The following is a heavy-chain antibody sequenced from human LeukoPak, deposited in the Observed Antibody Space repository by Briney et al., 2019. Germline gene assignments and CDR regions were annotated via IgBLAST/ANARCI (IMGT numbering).Heavy chain of an antibody. CDR3: ARDHGGNPMLFHDAFDI. Sequence: GASVKVCCEASGYTFTSYGISWVRQAPGQGHEWMGWISAYNGSTNYAQKLQGRVTMTTDTSTSTAYMELRSLRSDDTAVYYCARDHGGNPMLFHDAFDIWGQGTMVTVSS. D-gene: IGHD4-23*01. CDR1: GYTFTSYG. J-gene: IGHJ3*02. CDR2: ISAYNGST. V-gene: IGHV1-18*01.